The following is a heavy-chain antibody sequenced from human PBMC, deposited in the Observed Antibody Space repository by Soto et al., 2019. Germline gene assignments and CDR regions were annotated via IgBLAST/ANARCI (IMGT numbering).Heavy chain of an antibody. CDR2: IIPVSDAA. Sequence: QVQLVQSGAEVKKPGSSVKVSCKASGGTFVSYAFSWVRQAPGQGLEWMGGIIPVSDAAHYAQKFQGRVTITADESTSTAYMELSSLSSQDTAVYYCATALGCRSTSCTLDYWGQGTRVIVSS. D-gene: IGHD2-2*01. V-gene: IGHV1-69*01. J-gene: IGHJ4*02. CDR3: ATALGCRSTSCTLDY. CDR1: GGTFVSYA.